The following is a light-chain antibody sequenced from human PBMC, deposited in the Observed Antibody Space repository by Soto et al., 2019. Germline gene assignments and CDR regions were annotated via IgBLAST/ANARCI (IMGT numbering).Light chain of an antibody. CDR2: SND. V-gene: IGLV1-44*01. Sequence: QPVLTQPPSASGTPWQRVTISCSGSSSNIGSNIVNWYQQLPGTAPKLLIHSNDQRPSGVPDRFSGSKSGTSASLAISGLQSEDEADYYCAAWDDSLNGYVFGTGTKLTVL. CDR3: AAWDDSLNGYV. CDR1: SSNIGSNI. J-gene: IGLJ1*01.